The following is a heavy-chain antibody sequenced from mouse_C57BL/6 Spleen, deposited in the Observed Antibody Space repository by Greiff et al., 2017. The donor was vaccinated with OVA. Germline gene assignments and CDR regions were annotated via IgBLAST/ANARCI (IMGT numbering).Heavy chain of an antibody. V-gene: IGHV5-9-1*02. D-gene: IGHD1-2*01. CDR1: GFTFSSYA. CDR3: TRGGLLRPTFYFDY. Sequence: EVKVEESGEGLVKPGGSLKLSCAASGFTFSSYAMSWVRQTPEKRLEWVAYISSGGDYIYYADTVKGRFTISRDNARNTLYLQMSSLKSEDTAMYYCTRGGLLRPTFYFDYWGQGTTLTVSS. CDR2: ISSGGDYI. J-gene: IGHJ2*01.